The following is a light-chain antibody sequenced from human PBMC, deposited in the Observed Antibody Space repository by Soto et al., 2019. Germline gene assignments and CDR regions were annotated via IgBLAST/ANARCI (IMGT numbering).Light chain of an antibody. V-gene: IGKV1-39*01. CDR3: QQTYSTPPT. CDR1: QSISTY. J-gene: IGKJ1*01. CDR2: AAS. Sequence: DIQMTQSPCSLSASVGDRVTIPCRASQSISTYLNWYQQKAGLAPKLLIYAASSLQSGVPSRFSGGGSGTDFTLTISSLQPEDFAAYYCQQTYSTPPTFGQGTKVDIK.